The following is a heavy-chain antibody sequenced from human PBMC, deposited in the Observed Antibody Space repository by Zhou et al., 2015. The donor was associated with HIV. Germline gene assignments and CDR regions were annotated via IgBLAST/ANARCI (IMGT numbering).Heavy chain of an antibody. CDR1: GFTFSDYY. CDR3: ARGIGTGEGYGMDV. V-gene: IGHV3-66*01. J-gene: IGHJ6*02. D-gene: IGHD3-10*01. Sequence: VQLVESGGGLVKPGGSLRLSCVASGFTFSDYYMSWVRQAPGKGLEWVSVIYSGGNTYYAGSVKGRFTISRDNSKNTLYLQMNSLRAEDTAMYYCARGIGTGEGYGMDVWGQGTTVTVSS. CDR2: IYSGGNT.